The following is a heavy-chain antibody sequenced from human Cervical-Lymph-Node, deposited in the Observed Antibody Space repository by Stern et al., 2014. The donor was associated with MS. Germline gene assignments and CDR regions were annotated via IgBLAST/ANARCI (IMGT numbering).Heavy chain of an antibody. CDR2: SSADSGTT. CDR1: GYTFTSYG. Sequence: VQLVESGTEVKKPGASLIVSCKASGYTFTSYGISWVRQAPGKGLEWVGWSSADSGTTKYAQNLRDRITLTRDTSTGTAYMELRTLRSEDTAVYYCARDKMHAFDYWGQGTLVSVSS. J-gene: IGHJ4*02. CDR3: ARDKMHAFDY. D-gene: IGHD2-8*01. V-gene: IGHV1-18*01.